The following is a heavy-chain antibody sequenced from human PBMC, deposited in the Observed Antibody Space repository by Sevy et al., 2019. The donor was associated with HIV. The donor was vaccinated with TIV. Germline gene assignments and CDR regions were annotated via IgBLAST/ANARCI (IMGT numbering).Heavy chain of an antibody. D-gene: IGHD3-10*01. V-gene: IGHV3-49*03. CDR1: GFTFGDYA. CDR3: TRDWVWYGELSFDAFDI. CDR2: IRSKAYGGTT. Sequence: GGSLRLSCTASGFTFGDYAMSWFRQAPGKGLEWVGFIRSKAYGGTTEYAASVKGRFTISRDDSKSIAYLQMNSLKTEDTAVYYCTRDWVWYGELSFDAFDIWGQGTMVTVSS. J-gene: IGHJ3*02.